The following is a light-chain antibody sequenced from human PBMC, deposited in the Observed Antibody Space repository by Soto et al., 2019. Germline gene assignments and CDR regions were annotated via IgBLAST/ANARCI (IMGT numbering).Light chain of an antibody. CDR3: QQYGSAPYT. Sequence: IVLTQSPGTLSLSPGEGASVSCRASQSLNSGYLAWYQQKPGQAPRLLIYGASSRASGIPDRLRGSRSGTNFTLSISRLEPEDFAVYFCQQYGSAPYTFGQGTKVDIK. CDR1: QSLNSGY. J-gene: IGKJ2*01. CDR2: GAS. V-gene: IGKV3-20*01.